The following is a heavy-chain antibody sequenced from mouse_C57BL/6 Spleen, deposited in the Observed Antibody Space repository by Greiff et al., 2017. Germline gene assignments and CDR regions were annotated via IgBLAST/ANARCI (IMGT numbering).Heavy chain of an antibody. CDR2: IYPGDGDT. CDR1: GYAFSSSW. CDR3: ANGNYFDY. Sequence: VQLQQSGPELVKPGASVTISCKASGYAFSSSWMNWVKQRPGKGLEWIGRIYPGDGDTNYNGKFKGKATLTADKSSSTAYMQLSSLTSEDSAVYFCANGNYFDYWGQGTTLTVSS. V-gene: IGHV1-82*01. J-gene: IGHJ2*01. D-gene: IGHD2-1*01.